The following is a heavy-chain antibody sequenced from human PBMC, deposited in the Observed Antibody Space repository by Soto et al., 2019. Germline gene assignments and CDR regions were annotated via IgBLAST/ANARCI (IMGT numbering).Heavy chain of an antibody. CDR2: SSNSGSFP. V-gene: IGHV3-11*06. J-gene: IGHJ4*02. Sequence: PGGSLRLSCAASGFAFSDHYMSWIRQAPGKGLEWIGYSSNSGSFPRYADSVKGRFSISRDNAKNSLYLQINSLRGDDTAIYYCVRSGDNYNLLDYWGQGTPVTVSS. CDR1: GFAFSDHY. D-gene: IGHD1-1*01. CDR3: VRSGDNYNLLDY.